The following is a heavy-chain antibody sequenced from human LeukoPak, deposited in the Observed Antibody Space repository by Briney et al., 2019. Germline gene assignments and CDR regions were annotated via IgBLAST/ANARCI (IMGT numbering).Heavy chain of an antibody. J-gene: IGHJ4*02. CDR1: GYTFSSYT. CDR2: INTNTGNP. V-gene: IGHV7-4-1*02. Sequence: ASVKASCKASGYTFSSYTMNWVRQAPGQGLEWMGWINTNTGNPTYAQDYTGRFVFSLDTSVSTTYLQISRLKAEDTAVYYCASGPSDSGSNEYFDSWGQGTLVTVSS. CDR3: ASGPSDSGSNEYFDS. D-gene: IGHD1-26*01.